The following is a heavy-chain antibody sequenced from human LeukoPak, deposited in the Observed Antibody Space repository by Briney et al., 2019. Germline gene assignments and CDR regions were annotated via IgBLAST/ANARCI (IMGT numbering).Heavy chain of an antibody. CDR2: IYYSEAT. CDR3: ASGTFEDYGDYARGDYFAY. CDR1: GGSFSDYS. Sequence: PSETLSRTCAVYGGSFSDYSWAWIRQPPGKGLEWIGSIYYSEATEYNPSLKSRVTISVDTSKNQFSLKVSSVIAADTAVYYCASGTFEDYGDYARGDYFAYWGQGTLVAVSS. V-gene: IGHV4-34*01. J-gene: IGHJ4*02. D-gene: IGHD4-17*01.